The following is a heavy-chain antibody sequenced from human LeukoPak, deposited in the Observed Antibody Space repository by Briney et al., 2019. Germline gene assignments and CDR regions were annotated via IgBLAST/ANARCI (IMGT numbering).Heavy chain of an antibody. CDR2: IYYSGST. Sequence: SETLSLTCTVSGGSISSYYWSWIRQPPGKGLEWIGYIYYSGSTNYNPSLKSRVTISVDTSKNQFSLKLSSVAAADTAVYYCARLVRSRNYYDSRYGAFDIWGQGTMVTVSS. CDR1: GGSISSYY. CDR3: ARLVRSRNYYDSRYGAFDI. J-gene: IGHJ3*02. D-gene: IGHD3-22*01. V-gene: IGHV4-59*08.